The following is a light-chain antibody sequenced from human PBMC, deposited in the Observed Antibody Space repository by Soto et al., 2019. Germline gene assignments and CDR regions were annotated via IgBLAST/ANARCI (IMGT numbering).Light chain of an antibody. Sequence: QSVLTQPVSVSGSPGQSITISCTGSSSDVGGYNYVSWYQQHPGKAPKLMIFEVSNRASGASNRFSGSKSGNTASLTISGLQAEDEADYYCSSYTSNTIYVFGTGTKVTVL. J-gene: IGLJ1*01. CDR1: SSDVGGYNY. V-gene: IGLV2-14*03. CDR3: SSYTSNTIYV. CDR2: EVS.